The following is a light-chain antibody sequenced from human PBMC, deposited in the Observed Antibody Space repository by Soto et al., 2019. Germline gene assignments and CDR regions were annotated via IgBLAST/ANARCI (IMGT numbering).Light chain of an antibody. J-gene: IGKJ4*01. CDR1: QSVSSK. CDR3: QQYNDWPPA. CDR2: GAS. V-gene: IGKV3-15*01. Sequence: ETVMTQSPATLSLSPGERATLSCRASQSVSSKLVWYKQNPGQAPRFLIYGASTRATGIPARFRGSGSGTEFTLTIDSLQSEDFAVYYCQQYNDWPPAFGGGTKVEIK.